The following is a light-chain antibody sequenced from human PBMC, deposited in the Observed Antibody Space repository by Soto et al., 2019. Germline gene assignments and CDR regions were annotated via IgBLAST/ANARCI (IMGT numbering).Light chain of an antibody. J-gene: IGLJ1*01. Sequence: QSALTQPPSASGSPGQSVTISCTGTSSDVGAYIFVSWYQQHPGKAPKLMVYDVNRRPPGVPDRFFGSKSGNTASLTVSGLQAEDEADYYVVSFAGGTYVFGTGTKVTVL. V-gene: IGLV2-8*01. CDR1: SSDVGAYIF. CDR3: VSFAGGTYV. CDR2: DVN.